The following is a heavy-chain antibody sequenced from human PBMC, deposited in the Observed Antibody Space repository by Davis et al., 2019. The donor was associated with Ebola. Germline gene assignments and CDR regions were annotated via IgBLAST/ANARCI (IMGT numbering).Heavy chain of an antibody. CDR1: GDSITSSSHF. CDR2: LYYSWGI. V-gene: IGHV4-39*07. CDR3: AKNTTGLGHFDS. J-gene: IGHJ4*02. Sequence: PSETLSLTCTVSGDSITSSSHFWGWVRQSPGKGLEWIGSLYYSWGIYYNPSLKGRLTLSLDASNNRFSMKLASVTAADTAVYYCAKNTTGLGHFDSWGQGILVTVSS. D-gene: IGHD2-8*02.